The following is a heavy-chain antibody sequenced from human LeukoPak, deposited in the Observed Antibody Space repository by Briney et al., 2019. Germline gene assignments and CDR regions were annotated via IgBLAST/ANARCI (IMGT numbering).Heavy chain of an antibody. D-gene: IGHD1-14*01. CDR2: ISFDGNRK. Sequence: PGGSLRLSCAASGFTFSSCAMHWVRRAPGKGLEWVSFISFDGNRKYYADSVKGRFTISRDHSKNTLYLQMDSLRAEDTALYYCAKDLTGTWSIDSWGQGTLVTVSS. V-gene: IGHV3-30*18. CDR3: AKDLTGTWSIDS. J-gene: IGHJ4*02. CDR1: GFTFSSCA.